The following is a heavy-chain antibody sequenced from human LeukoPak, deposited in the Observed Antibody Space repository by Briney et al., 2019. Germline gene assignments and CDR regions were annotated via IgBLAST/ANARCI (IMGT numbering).Heavy chain of an antibody. CDR3: ARRLTGYYVN. V-gene: IGHV4-34*01. J-gene: IGHJ4*02. D-gene: IGHD3-9*01. Sequence: SETLSLTCAVYGGSLSGYYWSWIRQPPGKGLEWIGEINHSGSTNYNPSLKSRVTISVDTSKNQFSLKLSSVTAADTAVYYCARRLTGYYVNWGQGTLVTVSS. CDR1: GGSLSGYY. CDR2: INHSGST.